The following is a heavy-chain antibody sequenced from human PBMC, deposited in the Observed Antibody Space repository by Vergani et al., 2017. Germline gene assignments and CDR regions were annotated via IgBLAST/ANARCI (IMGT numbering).Heavy chain of an antibody. CDR2: ISYDGSNK. Sequence: QVQLVESGGGVVQPGRSLRLSCAASGFTFSSYAMHWVRQAPGKGLEWVAVISYDGSNKYYADSVKGRFTISRDNSKNTLYLQMNSLRAEDTAVYYRARDWGDIVVVVAATPSGWFDPWGQGTLVTVSS. J-gene: IGHJ5*02. V-gene: IGHV3-30-3*01. CDR3: ARDWGDIVVVVAATPSGWFDP. D-gene: IGHD2-15*01. CDR1: GFTFSSYA.